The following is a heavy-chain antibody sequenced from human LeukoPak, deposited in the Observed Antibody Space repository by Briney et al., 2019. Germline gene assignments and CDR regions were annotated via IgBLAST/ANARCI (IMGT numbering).Heavy chain of an antibody. Sequence: GGSLRLSCAASGFTFSSYAMHWVRQAPGKGLEWVAVISYDGSNKYYADSVRGRFTISRDNAKNSLYLQMNSLRDEDTAVYYCARELGYFFDYWGQGTLVTVSS. CDR2: ISYDGSNK. V-gene: IGHV3-30-3*01. D-gene: IGHD7-27*01. CDR1: GFTFSSYA. J-gene: IGHJ4*02. CDR3: ARELGYFFDY.